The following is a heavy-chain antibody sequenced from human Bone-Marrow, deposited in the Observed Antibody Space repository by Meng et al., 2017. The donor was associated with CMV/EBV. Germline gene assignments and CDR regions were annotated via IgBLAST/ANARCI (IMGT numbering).Heavy chain of an antibody. J-gene: IGHJ4*02. V-gene: IGHV1-69*13. Sequence: SVKVSGKASGGTFSSYAITWVRQAPGQGLEWMGGIIPIFDTADYAQKFQGRVTITLEESTSTAYMELSSLRSEDTAVYYCARARPRGAAANFDYWGQGTLVTVSS. D-gene: IGHD6-13*01. CDR1: GGTFSSYA. CDR2: IIPIFDTA. CDR3: ARARPRGAAANFDY.